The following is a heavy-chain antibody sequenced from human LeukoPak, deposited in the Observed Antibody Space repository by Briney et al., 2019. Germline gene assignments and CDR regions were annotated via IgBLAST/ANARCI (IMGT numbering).Heavy chain of an antibody. V-gene: IGHV4-61*09. Sequence: PSQTLSLTCTVSGGSISSGDYYWNWIRQPAGKGLEWIGEINHSGSTNYNPSLKSRVTISVNTSKNQFSLKLSSVTAADTAVYYCARVPEQQPHHMDVWGKGTTVTVSS. CDR1: GGSISSGDYY. CDR2: INHSGST. D-gene: IGHD6-13*01. CDR3: ARVPEQQPHHMDV. J-gene: IGHJ6*03.